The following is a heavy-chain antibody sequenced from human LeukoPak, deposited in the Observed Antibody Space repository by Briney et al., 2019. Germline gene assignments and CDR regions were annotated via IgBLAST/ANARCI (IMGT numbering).Heavy chain of an antibody. CDR2: ISSSGSTI. D-gene: IGHD3-22*01. Sequence: GGSLRLSCAASGFTFSSYEMNWVRQAPGKGLEWVSYISSSGSTIYYADSVKGRFTISRDNAKNSLYLQMNSLRAEDTAVYYCARIRTDYYDSSGYYGPQYYFDYWGQGTLVTVSS. CDR3: ARIRTDYYDSSGYYGPQYYFDY. J-gene: IGHJ4*02. V-gene: IGHV3-48*03. CDR1: GFTFSSYE.